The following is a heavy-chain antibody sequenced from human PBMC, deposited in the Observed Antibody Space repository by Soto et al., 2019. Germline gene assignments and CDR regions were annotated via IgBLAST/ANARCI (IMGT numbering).Heavy chain of an antibody. CDR1: GGSISSGGYY. Sequence: QVQLQESGPGLVKPSQTLSLTCTVSGGSISSGGYYWSWIRQHPGKGLEWIGYIYYSGSTYYNPSLKSRVTLSVDTSKNQFSLKLSSVTAADTAVYYCAREVNDILTGPSWFDPWGQGTLVTVSS. J-gene: IGHJ5*02. V-gene: IGHV4-31*03. CDR3: AREVNDILTGPSWFDP. D-gene: IGHD3-9*01. CDR2: IYYSGST.